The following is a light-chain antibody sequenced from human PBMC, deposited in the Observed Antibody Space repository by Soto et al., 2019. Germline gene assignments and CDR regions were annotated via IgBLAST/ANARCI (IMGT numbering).Light chain of an antibody. V-gene: IGKV1-39*01. CDR3: QHYNSYSEA. CDR1: QSVSTY. Sequence: DIQMTHSPSSLSASVGDIVTITCRASQSVSTYLNWYQQKPGKAPNLLIYAASSLQSGVPSRFSGSGSGTDFTLTISSLQPEDFATYYCQHYNSYSEAFGQGTKVDIK. J-gene: IGKJ1*01. CDR2: AAS.